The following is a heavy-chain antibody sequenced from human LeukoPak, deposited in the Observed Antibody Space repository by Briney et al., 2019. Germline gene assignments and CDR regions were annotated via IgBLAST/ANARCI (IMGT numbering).Heavy chain of an antibody. CDR2: INPSGGST. Sequence: ASVKVSCKASGYTFTSYYMHWVRQAPGQGLEWMGIINPSGGSTSYAQKFQGRVTMTRDTSTSTVYMELSSLRSEDTAVYYCARDLYCSSTSCYSSPRIDAFDIWGQGTMVTVSS. CDR3: ARDLYCSSTSCYSSPRIDAFDI. V-gene: IGHV1-46*01. J-gene: IGHJ3*02. D-gene: IGHD2-2*01. CDR1: GYTFTSYY.